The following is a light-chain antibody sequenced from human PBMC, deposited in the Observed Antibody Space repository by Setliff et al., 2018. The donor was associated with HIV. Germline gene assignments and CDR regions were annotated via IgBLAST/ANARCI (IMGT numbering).Light chain of an antibody. CDR1: SSNIGSNS. J-gene: IGLJ2*01. V-gene: IGLV1-44*01. CDR2: SNN. Sequence: QSVLTQPPSASGTPGQRVTISCSGSSSNIGSNSVDWYQQPPGAAPKLLIYSNNQRPSGVPDRFSGSKAGTSASLVISGLQSEDEADYYCAAWDDSLNVIFGGGTKVTVL. CDR3: AAWDDSLNVI.